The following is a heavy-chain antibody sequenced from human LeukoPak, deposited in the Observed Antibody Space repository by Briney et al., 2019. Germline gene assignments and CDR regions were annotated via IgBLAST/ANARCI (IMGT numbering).Heavy chain of an antibody. J-gene: IGHJ4*02. CDR1: GGSISSSSYY. D-gene: IGHD3-3*01. CDR3: ARHISGYYAPFDY. V-gene: IGHV4-39*01. Sequence: PSETLSLTCTVSGGSISSSSYYWGWIRQPPGKGLEWIGSIYYSGSTYYNPSLKSRVTISVDTSKNQFSLKLSSVTAADTAVYYCARHISGYYAPFDYWGQGTLVTVSS. CDR2: IYYSGST.